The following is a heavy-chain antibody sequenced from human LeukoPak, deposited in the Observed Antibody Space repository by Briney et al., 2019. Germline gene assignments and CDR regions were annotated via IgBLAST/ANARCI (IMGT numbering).Heavy chain of an antibody. Sequence: PSETLSLTCTVSGGSISSGDCYWSWIRQPPGKGLEWIGYIYYSGSTYYNPSLKSRVTISVDTSKNQFSLKLSSVTAADTAVYYCAGGNYDFWSGYYKGNWFDPWGQGTLVTVSS. J-gene: IGHJ5*02. D-gene: IGHD3-3*01. CDR2: IYYSGST. CDR1: GGSISSGDCY. V-gene: IGHV4-30-4*01. CDR3: AGGNYDFWSGYYKGNWFDP.